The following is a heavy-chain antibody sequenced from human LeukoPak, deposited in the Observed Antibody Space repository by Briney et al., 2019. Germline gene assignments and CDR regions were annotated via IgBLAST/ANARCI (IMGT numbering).Heavy chain of an antibody. D-gene: IGHD3-10*01. CDR3: ARPAPTGVDAFDT. CDR1: GGTFSSYA. V-gene: IGHV1-46*01. CDR2: IDPSGGRT. J-gene: IGHJ3*02. Sequence: ASVKVSCKASGGTFSSYAISWVRQAPGQGLEWMGTIDPSGGRTAYAQKFQGRVTVTRDTSTSTAFMELSSLISEDTAVYYCARPAPTGVDAFDTWGQGTLVTVSS.